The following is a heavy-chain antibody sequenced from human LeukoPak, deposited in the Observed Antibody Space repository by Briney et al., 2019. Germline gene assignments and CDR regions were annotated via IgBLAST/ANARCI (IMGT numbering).Heavy chain of an antibody. J-gene: IGHJ6*02. CDR3: ARDQGIAAAVDYYGMDV. CDR2: ISSSRSYI. V-gene: IGHV3-21*01. D-gene: IGHD6-13*01. CDR1: GFTFSSYS. Sequence: GGSLRLSCAASGFTFSSYSMIWVRQAPGKGLEWVSSISSSRSYINYADSMKGRFTISRDDAKNSMYLQMSSLRAEDTAVYYCARDQGIAAAVDYYGMDVWGQGTTVTVSS.